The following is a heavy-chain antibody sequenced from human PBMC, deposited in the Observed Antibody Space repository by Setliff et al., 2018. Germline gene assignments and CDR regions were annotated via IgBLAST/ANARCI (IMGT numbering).Heavy chain of an antibody. CDR2: INAGNGNT. J-gene: IGHJ4*02. CDR1: GYTFTSYA. D-gene: IGHD3-22*01. V-gene: IGHV1-3*01. CDR3: ARDSSGYNPWYFDY. Sequence: ASVKVSCKASGYTFTSYAMHWVRQAPGQRLEWMGWINAGNGNTKYSQKFQGRVTITRDTSASTSYMELSSLRSEDTAVYYCARDSSGYNPWYFDYWGQGTLVTVSS.